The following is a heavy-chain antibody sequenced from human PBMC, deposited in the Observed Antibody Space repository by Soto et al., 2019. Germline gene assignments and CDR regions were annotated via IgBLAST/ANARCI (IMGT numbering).Heavy chain of an antibody. CDR2: ISPYTGNT. D-gene: IGHD3-16*01. J-gene: IGHJ6*02. CDR3: VMVDNYVTPTPQDV. CDR1: GYIFVNYG. Sequence: QVQLVQSGDEVKKPGASVKVSCKASGYIFVNYGIAWVRQAPGQGLEWMGWISPYTGNTHSATKVQGRLTMTADTSTSTAYMDMGSLTSDDTAVYYCVMVDNYVTPTPQDVWGQGTTVTVSS. V-gene: IGHV1-18*01.